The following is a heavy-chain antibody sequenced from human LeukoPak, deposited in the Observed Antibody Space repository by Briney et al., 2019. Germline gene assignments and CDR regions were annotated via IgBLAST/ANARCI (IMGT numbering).Heavy chain of an antibody. Sequence: GGSLRLSCAASGSTFSDAWVSWVRQAPGMGLEWVGRIKSKTDGGTTDYAAPVKGRFPISRDDSSGTLYLLMNSLKIEDTAVYYCSTSLRGSDCCLDYWGQGTLVAVSS. D-gene: IGHD2-21*02. CDR1: GSTFSDAW. CDR3: STSLRGSDCCLDY. V-gene: IGHV3-15*01. J-gene: IGHJ4*02. CDR2: IKSKTDGGTT.